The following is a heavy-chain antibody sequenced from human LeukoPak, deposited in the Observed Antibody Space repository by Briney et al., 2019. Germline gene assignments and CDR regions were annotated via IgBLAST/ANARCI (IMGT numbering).Heavy chain of an antibody. CDR3: AKDYEQGDGYNYYYYYYMDV. J-gene: IGHJ6*03. CDR2: ISGSGGST. Sequence: GGSLRLSCAASGFTFSSYAMSWVRQAPGKGLEWVSAISGSGGSTYYADSVKGRFTISRDNSKNTLYLQMNSLRAEDTAVYYCAKDYEQGDGYNYYYYYYMDVWGKGTTVTVSS. D-gene: IGHD5-24*01. V-gene: IGHV3-23*01. CDR1: GFTFSSYA.